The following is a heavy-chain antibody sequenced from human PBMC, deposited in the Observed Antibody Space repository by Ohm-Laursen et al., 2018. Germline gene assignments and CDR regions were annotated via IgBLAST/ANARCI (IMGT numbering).Heavy chain of an antibody. CDR2: ISGGGGST. J-gene: IGHJ4*02. V-gene: IGHV3-23*01. Sequence: SLRLSCAASGFTFSSYGMHWVRQAPGKGLEWVSAISGGGGSTYYVDSVKGRFTISRDNSKNTLYLQMNSLRAEDTAVYYCTKGRRLGEPYQFDYWGQGTLVTVSS. D-gene: IGHD3-16*01. CDR1: GFTFSSYG. CDR3: TKGRRLGEPYQFDY.